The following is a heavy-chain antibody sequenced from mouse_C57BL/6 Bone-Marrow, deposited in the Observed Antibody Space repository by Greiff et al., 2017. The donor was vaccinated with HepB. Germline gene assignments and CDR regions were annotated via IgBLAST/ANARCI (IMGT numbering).Heavy chain of an antibody. Sequence: QVQLQQPGAELVRPGSSVKLSCKASGYTFTSYWMHWVKQRPIQGLEWIGNIDPSDSETHYNQKFKDKATLTVDKSSSTAYMQLSSLTSEDSAVYYCARTTGVGRWERFAYWGQGTLVTVSA. D-gene: IGHD1-1*01. J-gene: IGHJ3*01. CDR1: GYTFTSYW. CDR3: ARTTGVGRWERFAY. V-gene: IGHV1-52*01. CDR2: IDPSDSET.